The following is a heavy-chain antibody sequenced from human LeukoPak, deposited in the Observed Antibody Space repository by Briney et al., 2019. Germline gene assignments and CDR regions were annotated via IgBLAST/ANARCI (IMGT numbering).Heavy chain of an antibody. V-gene: IGHV3-23*01. J-gene: IGHJ4*02. CDR2: ISGRAGNW. Sequence: GGSQRFSCAASGFTFSSYAMSWVRQAPGKGLEWVSAISGRAGNWYYADSVKGRFNTSRDDSKNTLVMQMSSLRAEETAIYYSAKKVGLVSAPLYYFDVWGQGTLVTVSS. CDR1: GFTFSSYA. D-gene: IGHD5/OR15-5a*01. CDR3: AKKVGLVSAPLYYFDV.